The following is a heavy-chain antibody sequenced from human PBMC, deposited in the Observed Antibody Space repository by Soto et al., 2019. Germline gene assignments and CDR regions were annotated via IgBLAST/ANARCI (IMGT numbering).Heavy chain of an antibody. Sequence: SSVKVSCKASGYTFTSYGIHWVRQAPGQRLEWMGWINAANGDTKYSPKFQGRVTITRDTSASTAYMELSSLRSEDTAVYYCVRRHVSATGIDWFDPWGKGTLVTVPQ. D-gene: IGHD6-13*01. CDR2: INAANGDT. V-gene: IGHV1-3*01. J-gene: IGHJ5*02. CDR3: VRRHVSATGIDWFDP. CDR1: GYTFTSYG.